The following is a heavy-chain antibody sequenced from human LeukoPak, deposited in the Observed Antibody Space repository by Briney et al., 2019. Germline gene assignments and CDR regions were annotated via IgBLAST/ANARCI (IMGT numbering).Heavy chain of an antibody. CDR1: RFTFTDYG. D-gene: IGHD3-9*01. V-gene: IGHV3-33*06. Sequence: GGSLRLSCAASRFTFTDYGMHWVRQPPGKGLEWVALIWYDGSGKYYADSVKGRFTISRDNSKNTLYLQMNSLRAEDTAVYYCTKRYYYGMDVWGQGTTVTVSS. CDR3: TKRYYYGMDV. CDR2: IWYDGSGK. J-gene: IGHJ6*02.